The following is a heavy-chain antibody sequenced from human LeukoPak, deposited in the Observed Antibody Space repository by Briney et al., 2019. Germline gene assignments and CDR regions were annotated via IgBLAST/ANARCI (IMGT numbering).Heavy chain of an antibody. D-gene: IGHD6-13*01. J-gene: IGHJ6*02. CDR1: GFTFSSYG. CDR2: IWYDGSNK. Sequence: GGSLRLSCAASGFTFSSYGMHWVHQAPGKGLEWVAVIWYDGSNKYYADSVKGRITISRDNAKNSLYLQMNSLRAEDTALYYCVRYSSSWYYFGMDVWGQGTTVTVSS. V-gene: IGHV3-33*03. CDR3: VRYSSSWYYFGMDV.